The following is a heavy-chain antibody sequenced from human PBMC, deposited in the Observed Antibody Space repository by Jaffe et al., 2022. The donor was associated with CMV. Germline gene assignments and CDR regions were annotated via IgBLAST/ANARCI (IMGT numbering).Heavy chain of an antibody. CDR2: ISSSSSYI. Sequence: EVQLVESGGGLVKPGGSLRLSCAASGFTFSSYSMNWVRQAPGKGLEWVSSISSSSSYIYYADSVKGRFTISRDNAKNSLYLQMNSLRAEDTAVYYCARDSGYYHKRLDYWGQGTLVTVSS. CDR3: ARDSGYYHKRLDY. D-gene: IGHD3-22*01. J-gene: IGHJ4*02. CDR1: GFTFSSYS. V-gene: IGHV3-21*01.